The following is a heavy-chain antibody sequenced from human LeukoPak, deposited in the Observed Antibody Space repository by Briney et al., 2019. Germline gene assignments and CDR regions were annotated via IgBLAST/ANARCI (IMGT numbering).Heavy chain of an antibody. CDR3: AGGGSPHYLDY. Sequence: PGGSLRLSCAASGFTVSSNYMSWVRQAPGKGLEWVSVIYSGGNTYYADSVKGRFTVSRDNSKNTLYLQMNSLRAEDTAVYYCAGGGSPHYLDYWGQGTLVTVSS. CDR1: GFTVSSNY. CDR2: IYSGGNT. V-gene: IGHV3-53*01. D-gene: IGHD3-16*01. J-gene: IGHJ4*02.